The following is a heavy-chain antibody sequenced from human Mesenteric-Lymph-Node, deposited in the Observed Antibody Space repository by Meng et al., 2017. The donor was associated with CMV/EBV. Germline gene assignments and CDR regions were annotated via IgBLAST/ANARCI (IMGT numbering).Heavy chain of an antibody. V-gene: IGHV4-59*01. J-gene: IGHJ4*02. CDR2: IYYSGST. CDR1: GGSISSYY. Sequence: SETLSLTCTVSGGSISSYYWSWIRQPPGKGLEWIGYIYYSGSTNYNPSLKSRVTISVDTSKNQFSLKLSSVTAADTAVYYCARGRRDFTAHIGYWGQGTLVTVSS. D-gene: IGHD3-3*01. CDR3: ARGRRDFTAHIGY.